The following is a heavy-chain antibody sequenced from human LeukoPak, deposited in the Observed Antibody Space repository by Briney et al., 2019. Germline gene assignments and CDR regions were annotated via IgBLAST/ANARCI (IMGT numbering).Heavy chain of an antibody. D-gene: IGHD3-10*01. CDR1: GFTFSSYA. J-gene: IGHJ4*02. CDR3: AKDLKVLLWFGELLAFDY. Sequence: GGSLRLSCAASGFTFSSYAMSWVRQAPGKGLEWVSAISGSGGSTYYADSVKGRFTISRDNSKNTLYLQMNSLRAEDTAVYYCAKDLKVLLWFGELLAFDYWGQGTLVTVSS. V-gene: IGHV3-23*01. CDR2: ISGSGGST.